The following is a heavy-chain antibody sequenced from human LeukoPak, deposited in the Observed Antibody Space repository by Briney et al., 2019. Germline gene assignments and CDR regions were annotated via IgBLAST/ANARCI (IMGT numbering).Heavy chain of an antibody. Sequence: SETLSLTCTVSGGSLSSGGYYWSWIPQHPGKGLDWIGYIYYSGSTYYNPSLKSLVTISVETSKNQFSLNLSPVTAADTAVYYCARDRGAAAGIFDYWGQGTLVTVSS. D-gene: IGHD6-13*01. CDR2: IYYSGST. CDR3: ARDRGAAAGIFDY. J-gene: IGHJ4*02. V-gene: IGHV4-31*01. CDR1: GGSLSSGGYY.